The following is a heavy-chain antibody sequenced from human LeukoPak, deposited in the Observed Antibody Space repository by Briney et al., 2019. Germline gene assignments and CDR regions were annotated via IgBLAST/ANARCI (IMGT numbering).Heavy chain of an antibody. Sequence: SVKVSCKASGDTFSSYAISWVRQAPGQGLEWMGRIIPIFGTANYAQKFQGRVTITADKSTSTAYMELSSLRSEDTAVYYCARDPCASSGCGWVDIFDYWGQGTLVTVSS. CDR1: GDTFSSYA. J-gene: IGHJ4*02. V-gene: IGHV1-69*06. CDR2: IIPIFGTA. CDR3: ARDPCASSGCGWVDIFDY. D-gene: IGHD6-19*01.